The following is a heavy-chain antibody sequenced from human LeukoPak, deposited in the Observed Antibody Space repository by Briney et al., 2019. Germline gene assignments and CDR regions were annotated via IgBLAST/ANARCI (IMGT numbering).Heavy chain of an antibody. J-gene: IGHJ4*02. D-gene: IGHD3-10*01. CDR1: GFTVSSNY. CDR3: AGGPYGSGSYLDY. V-gene: IGHV3-53*01. CDR2: IYSGGST. Sequence: GGSLRLSCAASGFTVSSNYMSWVCQAPGKGLEWVSVIYSGGSTYYADSVKGRFTISRDNSKNTLYLQMNSLRAEDTAVYYCAGGPYGSGSYLDYWGQGTLVTVSS.